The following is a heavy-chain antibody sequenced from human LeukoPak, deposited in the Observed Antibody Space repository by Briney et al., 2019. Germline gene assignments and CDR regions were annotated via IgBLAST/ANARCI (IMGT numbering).Heavy chain of an antibody. D-gene: IGHD6-13*01. Sequence: PSETLSLTCTVSGGSINNNLYYWAWIRQPPGKGLEWIGSILYSGSTYYNPSLNNRVTISVDTSKNQFSLWLSSVTAADTAVYYCARERGYSSRWYLGSRDYWGQGTLVTVSS. CDR2: ILYSGST. J-gene: IGHJ4*02. CDR1: GGSINNNLYY. CDR3: ARERGYSSRWYLGSRDY. V-gene: IGHV4-39*07.